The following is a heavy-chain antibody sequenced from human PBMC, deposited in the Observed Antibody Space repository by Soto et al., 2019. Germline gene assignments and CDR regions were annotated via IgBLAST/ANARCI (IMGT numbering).Heavy chain of an antibody. CDR1: GFTFSSYG. CDR2: IWYDGSNK. CDR3: ARGRYGSGSSLTYYFDY. Sequence: LRLSCAASGFTFSSYGMHWVRQAPGKGLEWVAVIWYDGSNKYYADSVKGRFTISRDNSKNTLYLQMNSLRAEDTAVYYCARGRYGSGSSLTYYFDYWGQGTLVTVSS. V-gene: IGHV3-33*01. D-gene: IGHD3-10*01. J-gene: IGHJ4*02.